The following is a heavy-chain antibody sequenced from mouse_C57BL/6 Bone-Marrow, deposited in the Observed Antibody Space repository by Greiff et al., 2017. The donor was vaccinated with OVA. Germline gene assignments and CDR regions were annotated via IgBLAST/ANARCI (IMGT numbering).Heavy chain of an antibody. V-gene: IGHV14-4*01. D-gene: IGHD2-3*01. CDR3: TTPYDGYWYFDV. CDR2: IDPETGDT. CDR1: GFNIKDDY. Sequence: EVKLQQSGAELVRPGASVKLSCTASGFNIKDDYMHWVKQRPEQGLEWIGWIDPETGDTEYASKFQGKATITADTSSNTAYLQLSSLTSEDTAVYYCTTPYDGYWYFDVWGTGTTVTVSS. J-gene: IGHJ1*03.